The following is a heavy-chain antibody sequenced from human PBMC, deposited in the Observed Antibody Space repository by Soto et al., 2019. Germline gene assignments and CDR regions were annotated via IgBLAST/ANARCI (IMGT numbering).Heavy chain of an antibody. V-gene: IGHV1-18*01. CDR1: GYTFYSHS. CDR3: ARCIQQDYYYGMDV. Sequence: QAQLVQSGAEVKKPGASVKVSCKASGYTFYSHSIRWVRQAPGQGLEWMGQISADNSNTKYAQKFRGRVTMTTDTSTSSVYMELRNLRSDDTAVYYCARCIQQDYYYGMDVWGQGTTVTVSS. CDR2: ISADNSNT. D-gene: IGHD5-18*01. J-gene: IGHJ6*02.